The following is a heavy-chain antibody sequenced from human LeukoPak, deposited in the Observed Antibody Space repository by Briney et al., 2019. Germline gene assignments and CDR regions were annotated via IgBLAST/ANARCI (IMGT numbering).Heavy chain of an antibody. Sequence: SVKVSCTASGGTFSSYAISWVRQAPGQGLEWMGGIIPIFGTANYAQKFQGRVTITADESTSTAYMELSSLRSEDTAVYYCARKYIRSSSAGAYYYYGMDVWGQGTTVTVSS. V-gene: IGHV1-69*13. CDR3: ARKYIRSSSAGAYYYYGMDV. CDR1: GGTFSSYA. CDR2: IIPIFGTA. J-gene: IGHJ6*02. D-gene: IGHD6-6*01.